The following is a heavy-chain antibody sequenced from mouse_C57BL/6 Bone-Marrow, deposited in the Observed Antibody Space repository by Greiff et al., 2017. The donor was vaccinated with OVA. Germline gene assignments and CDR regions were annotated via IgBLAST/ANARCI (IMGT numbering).Heavy chain of an antibody. V-gene: IGHV2-4*01. Sequence: VKLMESGPGLVQPSQSLSITCTVSGFSLTSYGVHWVRQPPGKGLEWLGVIWSGGSTDYNAAFISRLSISKDNSKSQVFFKMNSLQADDTAIYYCAKLAYYSNYDYWGQGTTLTVSS. J-gene: IGHJ2*01. D-gene: IGHD2-5*01. CDR1: GFSLTSYG. CDR2: IWSGGST. CDR3: AKLAYYSNYDY.